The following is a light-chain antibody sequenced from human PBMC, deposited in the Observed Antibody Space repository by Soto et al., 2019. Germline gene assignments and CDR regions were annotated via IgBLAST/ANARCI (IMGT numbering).Light chain of an antibody. CDR1: QSVSSY. Sequence: EVVLTQSPVTLSLSPGERATLSCRASQSVSSYLAWYQQKPGQAPRLLIYDASNRATGLPARFSGSGSGTDFTLTISSLEPEDFAVYYCQQRSNGPPITFGQGTRLDIK. J-gene: IGKJ5*01. V-gene: IGKV3-11*01. CDR2: DAS. CDR3: QQRSNGPPIT.